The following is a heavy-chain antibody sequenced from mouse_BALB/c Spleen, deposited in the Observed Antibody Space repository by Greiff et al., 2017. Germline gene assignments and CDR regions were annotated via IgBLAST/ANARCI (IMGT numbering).Heavy chain of an antibody. CDR2: INPGSGGT. CDR3: ARPIHYYNAMDY. D-gene: IGHD1-2*01. CDR1: GYAFTNYL. Sequence: QVQLKESGAELVRPGTSVKVSCKASGYAFTNYLIEWVKQRPGQGLEWIGVINPGSGGTNYNEKFKGKATLTADKSSSTAYMQLSSLTSDDSAVYFCARPIHYYNAMDYWGQGTSVTVSS. J-gene: IGHJ4*01. V-gene: IGHV1-54*01.